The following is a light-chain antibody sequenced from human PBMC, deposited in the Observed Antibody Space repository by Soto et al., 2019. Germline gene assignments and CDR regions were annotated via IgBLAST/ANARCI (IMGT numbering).Light chain of an antibody. J-gene: IGKJ1*01. CDR2: AAS. CDR1: QTITNW. CDR3: QQSYSTPWT. Sequence: DIQMTQSPSILSASVGDRVTITCRSSQTITNWLAWYQQKPGKAPRLLIYAASTLQSGVPSRFSGSESGTEFTLTISSLQPEDFATYYCQQSYSTPWTFGQGTKVDIK. V-gene: IGKV1-5*01.